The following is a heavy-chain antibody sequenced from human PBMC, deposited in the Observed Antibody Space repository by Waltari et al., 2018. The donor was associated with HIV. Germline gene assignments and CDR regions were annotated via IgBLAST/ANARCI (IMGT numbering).Heavy chain of an antibody. D-gene: IGHD5-12*01. V-gene: IGHV4-59*01. CDR1: GDSITGNY. Sequence: QVQLQESGTGLVKPSENLSLTCNVSGDSITGNYWTWIRQPPGKEPGWIVYISYSGITNYTPSVKSRVSMSLVSSKSQFALKLRSVTALDTAGYYCARGRRWLQFHGHYYFDYWGQGILVTVSS. J-gene: IGHJ4*02. CDR2: ISYSGIT. CDR3: ARGRRWLQFHGHYYFDY.